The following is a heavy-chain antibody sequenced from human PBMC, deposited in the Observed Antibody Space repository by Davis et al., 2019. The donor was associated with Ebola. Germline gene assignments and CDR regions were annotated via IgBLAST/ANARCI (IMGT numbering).Heavy chain of an antibody. D-gene: IGHD1-1*01. V-gene: IGHV3-48*04. CDR2: ISSSGSTI. J-gene: IGHJ6*04. CDR1: GFTFSSYG. CDR3: ARGGGTGRVWYGMDV. Sequence: PGGSLRLSCAASGFTFSSYGMHWIRQAPGKGLEWVSYISSSGSTIYYADSVKGRFTISRDNAKNSLYLQMNSLRAEDTAVYYCARGGGTGRVWYGMDVWGKGTTVTVSS.